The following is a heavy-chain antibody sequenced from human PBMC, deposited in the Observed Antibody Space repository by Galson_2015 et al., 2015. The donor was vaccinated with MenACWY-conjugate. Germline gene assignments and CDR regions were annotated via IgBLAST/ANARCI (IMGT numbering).Heavy chain of an antibody. Sequence: QSGAEVKKPGALVKVSCKASGYTFTSYAMHWVRQAPGQRLEWMGWINAGNGNTKYSQKFQGRVTITRDTSASTAYMELSSLRSEDTAVYYCARPYNRNSQIFDYWGQGTLVTVSS. CDR1: GYTFTSYA. V-gene: IGHV1-3*01. D-gene: IGHD1-14*01. CDR3: ARPYNRNSQIFDY. CDR2: INAGNGNT. J-gene: IGHJ4*02.